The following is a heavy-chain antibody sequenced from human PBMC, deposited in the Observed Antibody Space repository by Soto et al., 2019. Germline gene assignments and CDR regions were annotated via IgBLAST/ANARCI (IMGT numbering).Heavy chain of an antibody. CDR1: GGTFSSYA. D-gene: IGHD5-18*01. Sequence: GASVKVSCKASGGTFSSYAISWVRQAPGQGLEWMGGIIPIFGTANYAQKFQGRVTITADESTSTAYMELSSLRSEDTAVYYCARCRGYSYGYYYYYGMDVWGQGTTVTVSS. J-gene: IGHJ6*02. CDR2: IIPIFGTA. V-gene: IGHV1-69*13. CDR3: ARCRGYSYGYYYYYGMDV.